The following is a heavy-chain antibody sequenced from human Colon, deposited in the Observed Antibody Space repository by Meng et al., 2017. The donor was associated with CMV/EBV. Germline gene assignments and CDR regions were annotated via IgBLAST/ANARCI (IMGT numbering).Heavy chain of an antibody. CDR1: GGSFSGYY. CDR2: INHSGST. Sequence: SQTRSLTGAVYGGSFSGYYWSWIRQPPGKGLEWIGEINHSGSTNYNPSLKSRVTISVDTSKNQFSLKLSSVTAADTAVYYCARDHCSSTSCYNGWFDPWGQGTLVTVSS. CDR3: ARDHCSSTSCYNGWFDP. V-gene: IGHV4-34*01. J-gene: IGHJ5*02. D-gene: IGHD2-2*02.